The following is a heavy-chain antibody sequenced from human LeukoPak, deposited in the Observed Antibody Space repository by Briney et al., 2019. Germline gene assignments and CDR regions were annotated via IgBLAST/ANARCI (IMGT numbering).Heavy chain of an antibody. Sequence: SVKVSCKASGGTFSSYAISWVRQAPGQGLEWMGGIIPIFGTANYAQKFQGRVTITADKSTSTAYMELSSLRSEDTAVYYCARGDCGGDCYWFGDKGGVGAFDIWGQGTMVTVSS. CDR2: IIPIFGTA. V-gene: IGHV1-69*06. D-gene: IGHD2-21*02. CDR3: ARGDCGGDCYWFGDKGGVGAFDI. J-gene: IGHJ3*02. CDR1: GGTFSSYA.